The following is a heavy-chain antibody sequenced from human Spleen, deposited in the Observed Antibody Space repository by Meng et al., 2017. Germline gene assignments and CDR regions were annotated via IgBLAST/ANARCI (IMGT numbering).Heavy chain of an antibody. CDR2: LYSSGRA. J-gene: IGHJ2*01. CDR1: GGSVSSGNYY. CDR3: ARMTCGADCYSSFYWYFDL. V-gene: IGHV4-61*02. D-gene: IGHD2-21*02. Sequence: SETLSLTCTVSGGSVSSGNYYWSWIRQPAGKGLEWIGRLYSSGRANYNPSLKSRVTMSLDKSKSQFSLKLTSVTATDTAVYYCARMTCGADCYSSFYWYFDLWGRGTLVTVSS.